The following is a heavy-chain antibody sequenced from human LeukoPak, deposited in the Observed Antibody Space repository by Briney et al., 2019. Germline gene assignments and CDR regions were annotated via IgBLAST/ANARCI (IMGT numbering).Heavy chain of an antibody. CDR2: INENGSEK. J-gene: IGHJ4*02. Sequence: GGSLRLSCEASGFTFSRYWMSWVRQAPGKGLEWVANINENGSEKNFVDSVKGRFTISRDNAKNSLDLQMNSLRAEDTAVFYCARYYFDSSAYYYFDFWGQGTLVTVSS. CDR3: ARYYFDSSAYYYFDF. V-gene: IGHV3-7*03. CDR1: GFTFSRYW. D-gene: IGHD3-22*01.